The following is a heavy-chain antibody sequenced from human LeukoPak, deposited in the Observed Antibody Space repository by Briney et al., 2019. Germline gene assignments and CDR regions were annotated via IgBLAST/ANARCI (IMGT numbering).Heavy chain of an antibody. CDR2: IIPIFGTA. CDR1: GGTFSSYA. V-gene: IGHV1-69*05. Sequence: GASVKVSCKASGGTFSSYAISWVRQAPGQGPEWMGGIIPIFGTANYAQKFQGRVTITTDESTSTAYMELSSLRSEDTAVYYCASSCTNGVCYSMRYFDYWGQGTLVTVSS. J-gene: IGHJ4*02. D-gene: IGHD2-8*01. CDR3: ASSCTNGVCYSMRYFDY.